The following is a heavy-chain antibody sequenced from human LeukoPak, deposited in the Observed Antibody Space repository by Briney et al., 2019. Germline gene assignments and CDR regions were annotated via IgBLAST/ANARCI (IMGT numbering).Heavy chain of an antibody. V-gene: IGHV4-39*07. D-gene: IGHD5-18*01. Sequence: ASETLSLTCTVSGGSIRSSYYCWGWIRQPPGKGLEWIGSIYDSGSTYYNPSLKSRVTISADTSKNQFSLKLTSVTAADTAVYYCASPSDGYSYGRSLNYWGQGTLVTVSS. CDR3: ASPSDGYSYGRSLNY. CDR2: IYDSGST. CDR1: GGSIRSSYYC. J-gene: IGHJ4*02.